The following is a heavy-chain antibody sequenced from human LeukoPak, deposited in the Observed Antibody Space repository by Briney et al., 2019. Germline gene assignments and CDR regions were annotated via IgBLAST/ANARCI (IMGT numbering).Heavy chain of an antibody. Sequence: GGSLRLSCAASGFTLSSYAMSWVRQAPGKGLEWVSAISDSGNTYHADSVKGRFTISRDSSKNTLFLQMNRLRPEDAAVYYCAKAPVTTCRGAYCYPFDYWGQGTLVTVPS. J-gene: IGHJ4*02. D-gene: IGHD2-21*01. CDR2: ISDSGNT. CDR3: AKAPVTTCRGAYCYPFDY. V-gene: IGHV3-23*01. CDR1: GFTLSSYA.